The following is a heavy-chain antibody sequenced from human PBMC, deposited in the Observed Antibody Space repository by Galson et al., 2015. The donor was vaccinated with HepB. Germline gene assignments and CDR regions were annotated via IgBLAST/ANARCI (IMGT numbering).Heavy chain of an antibody. J-gene: IGHJ2*01. CDR1: GFTFSSYA. CDR2: ISYDGSNK. D-gene: IGHD3-22*01. CDR3: ARDSVVVLGWYFDL. Sequence: SLRLPCAASGFTFSSYAMHWVRQAPGKGLEWVAVISYDGSNKYYADSVKGRFTISRDNSKNTLYLQMNSLRAEDTAAYYCARDSVVVLGWYFDLWGRGTLVTVSS. V-gene: IGHV3-30-3*01.